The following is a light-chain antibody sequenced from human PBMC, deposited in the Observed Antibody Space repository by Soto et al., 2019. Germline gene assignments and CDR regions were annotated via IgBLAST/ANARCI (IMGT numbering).Light chain of an antibody. CDR3: AAWDDSLNGSWV. Sequence: QSVLTQPPSASGTPGQGVTISCSGSSSNIGSNTVNWYQQLPGTAPKLLIYSNNQRPSGVPDRFSGSKSGTSASLAISGLQSEDEADYYCAAWDDSLNGSWVFGGGTKLTVL. CDR1: SSNIGSNT. J-gene: IGLJ3*02. CDR2: SNN. V-gene: IGLV1-44*01.